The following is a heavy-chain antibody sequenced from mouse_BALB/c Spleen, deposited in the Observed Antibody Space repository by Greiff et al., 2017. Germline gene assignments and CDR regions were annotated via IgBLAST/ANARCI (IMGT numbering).Heavy chain of an antibody. CDR2: IYPGSGST. Sequence: GPELVKPGASVKVSCKASGYAFTSYNMYWVKQSHGKSLEWIGNIYPGSGSTNYDEKFKSKATLTVDTSSSTAYMQLSSLTSEDSAVYYCTRYDGYYHYFDYWGQGTTLTVSS. D-gene: IGHD2-3*01. CDR3: TRYDGYYHYFDY. CDR1: GYAFTSYN. J-gene: IGHJ2*01. V-gene: IGHV1S22*01.